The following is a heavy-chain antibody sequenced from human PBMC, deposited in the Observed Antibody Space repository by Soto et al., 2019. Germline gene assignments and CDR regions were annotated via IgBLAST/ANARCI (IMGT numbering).Heavy chain of an antibody. CDR3: ASWGYCSNGVCYYGMDV. CDR1: GGSISSSNW. D-gene: IGHD2-8*01. V-gene: IGHV4-4*02. CDR2: IYHRGST. J-gene: IGHJ6*02. Sequence: GTLSLTCAVSGGSISSSNWWSWVRQPPGKGLEWIGEIYHRGSTNYNPSLKSRVTISVDKSKNQFSLKLSSVTAADTAVYYCASWGYCSNGVCYYGMDVWGQGTTVTVSS.